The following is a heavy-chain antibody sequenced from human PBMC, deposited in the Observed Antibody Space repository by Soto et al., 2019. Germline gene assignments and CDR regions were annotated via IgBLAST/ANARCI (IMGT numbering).Heavy chain of an antibody. Sequence: ASVKGSCKTSGYSFTNSGITWVRQAPGKGLEWMGWISPYNGNTNYAEKIQGRGTMTTDTSTRTAYMELSSLTSDDTALYYCAIEPSAVLALDYWGQRTLVTVSS. CDR1: GYSFTNSG. V-gene: IGHV1-18*01. J-gene: IGHJ4*02. CDR2: ISPYNGNT. CDR3: AIEPSAVLALDY. D-gene: IGHD6-19*01.